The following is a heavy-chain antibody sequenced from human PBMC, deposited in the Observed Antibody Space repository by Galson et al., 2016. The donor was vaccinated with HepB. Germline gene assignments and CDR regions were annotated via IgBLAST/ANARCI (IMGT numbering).Heavy chain of an antibody. CDR1: GFTFRSYG. Sequence: SLRLSCAASGFTFRSYGMHWVRQAPGKGLEWVAVIWYDGSNKYYADSVKGRFTISRDNAKNTLYLQMNSLRAEDTAVYYCARDFQFGDAIWAFDIWGQGVMVTVSS. V-gene: IGHV3-33*01. J-gene: IGHJ3*02. CDR3: ARDFQFGDAIWAFDI. D-gene: IGHD3-10*01. CDR2: IWYDGSNK.